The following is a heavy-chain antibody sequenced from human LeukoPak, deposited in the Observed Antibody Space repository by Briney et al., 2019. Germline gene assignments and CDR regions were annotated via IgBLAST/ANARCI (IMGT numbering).Heavy chain of an antibody. D-gene: IGHD2-21*02. CDR1: GFMFSTYG. V-gene: IGHV3-30*18. CDR2: ISYDGSNK. J-gene: IGHJ6*02. Sequence: GRSLRLSCAASGFMFSTYGMHWVRQAPGKGLEWVAVISYDGSNKYYADSVKGRFTISRDNSKNTLYLQMNSLRAEDTAVYYCAKDMALVVVTDNGMDVWGQGTTVTVSS. CDR3: AKDMALVVVTDNGMDV.